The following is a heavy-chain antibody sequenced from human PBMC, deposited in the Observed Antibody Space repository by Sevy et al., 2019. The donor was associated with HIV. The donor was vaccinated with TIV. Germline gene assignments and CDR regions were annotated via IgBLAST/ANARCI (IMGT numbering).Heavy chain of an antibody. CDR1: GFIFRSYV. Sequence: GGSLRLSCAASGFIFRSYVMSWVRQAPGKGLQWVSDFSGSGGSTYYADSVKGRFTISRDNFKNTLYLEMNSLRAEDTAVYYCAKAKTVAAGFDYWGQGTLVTVSS. V-gene: IGHV3-23*01. J-gene: IGHJ4*02. D-gene: IGHD2-15*01. CDR2: FSGSGGST. CDR3: AKAKTVAAGFDY.